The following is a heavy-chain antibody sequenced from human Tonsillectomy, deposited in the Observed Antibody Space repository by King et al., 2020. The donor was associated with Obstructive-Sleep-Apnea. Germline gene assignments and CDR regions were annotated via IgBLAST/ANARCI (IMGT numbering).Heavy chain of an antibody. D-gene: IGHD3-16*02. Sequence: QLVQSGAEVKKPGESLKISCKGSGYSFTSYWIGWVRQMPGKGLEWMGIIYPGDSDTRYSPSFQGQVTISADKSISTAYLQWSSLKASDTAMYYCARSETHLRLGELSPPWYFDYWGQGTLVTVSS. V-gene: IGHV5-51*01. CDR1: GYSFTSYW. CDR3: ARSETHLRLGELSPPWYFDY. J-gene: IGHJ4*02. CDR2: IYPGDSDT.